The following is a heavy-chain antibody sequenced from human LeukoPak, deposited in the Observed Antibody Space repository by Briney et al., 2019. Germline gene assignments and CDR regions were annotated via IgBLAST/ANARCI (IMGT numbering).Heavy chain of an antibody. Sequence: ASVKVSCKVSGYTLTELSMHWVRQAPGKGLEWMGGFDPEDGETIYAQKFQGRVTMTRNTSISTAYMELSSLRSEDTAVYYCARRAFRDNWFDPWGQGTLVTVSS. CDR3: ARRAFRDNWFDP. V-gene: IGHV1-24*01. J-gene: IGHJ5*02. CDR2: FDPEDGET. CDR1: GYTLTELS.